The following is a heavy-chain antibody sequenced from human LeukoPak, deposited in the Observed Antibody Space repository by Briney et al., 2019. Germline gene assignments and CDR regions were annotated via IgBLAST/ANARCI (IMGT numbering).Heavy chain of an antibody. V-gene: IGHV3-23*01. CDR3: AKGDHYYDSSGFDY. Sequence: GGSLRLSCAASGFTFGSYPRSWVGQAPGKGLDWVSAISGSGGSTYYADSVKGRFTISRDNSKNTLYLQMNSLRAEDTAVYYCAKGDHYYDSSGFDYWGQGTLVTVSS. J-gene: IGHJ4*02. D-gene: IGHD3-22*01. CDR1: GFTFGSYP. CDR2: ISGSGGST.